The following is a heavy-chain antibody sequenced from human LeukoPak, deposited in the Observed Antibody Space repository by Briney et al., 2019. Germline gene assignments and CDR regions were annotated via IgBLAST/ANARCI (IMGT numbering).Heavy chain of an antibody. V-gene: IGHV3-30*18. Sequence: GGSLRLSCAASGFSFSTYGMHWVRQAPGKGLEWVAVISYDGNDKYYGDSVKGRFTISRDNSKNTLYLQMNSLRAEDTAVYYCAKGYTDFDYWGQGTLVTVSS. CDR1: GFSFSTYG. CDR3: AKGYTDFDY. D-gene: IGHD3-16*02. CDR2: ISYDGNDK. J-gene: IGHJ4*02.